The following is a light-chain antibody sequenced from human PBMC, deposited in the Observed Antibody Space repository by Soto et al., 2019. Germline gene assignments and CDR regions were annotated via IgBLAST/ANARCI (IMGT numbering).Light chain of an antibody. V-gene: IGKV3-20*01. J-gene: IGKJ1*01. CDR3: QHYGSSPGT. CDR2: GAS. Sequence: EIVLTQPPGTLSLSPGERATHSCRASQSVTSSYLAWYQQKPGQAPRLLICGASSRATGIPDRLSGSGSGTDFTLTISRLEPEDFAVYYCQHYGSSPGTFGQGTKV. CDR1: QSVTSSY.